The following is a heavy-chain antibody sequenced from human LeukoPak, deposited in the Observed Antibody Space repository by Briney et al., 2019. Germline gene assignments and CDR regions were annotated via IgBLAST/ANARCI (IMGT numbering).Heavy chain of an antibody. D-gene: IGHD4-17*01. CDR3: ARRQGDYIPGAWGYHYGMDV. CDR1: GFTFSSYS. J-gene: IGHJ6*02. V-gene: IGHV3-21*01. Sequence: GGSLRLSCAASGFTFSSYSMNWVRQAPGKGLEWVSSISSSSSYIYYADSVKGRFTISRDNAKNSLYLQMNSLRAEDTAVYYCARRQGDYIPGAWGYHYGMDVWGQGTTVTVSS. CDR2: ISSSSSYI.